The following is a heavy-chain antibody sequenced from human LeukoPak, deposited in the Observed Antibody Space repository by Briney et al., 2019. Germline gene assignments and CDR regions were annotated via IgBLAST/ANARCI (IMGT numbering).Heavy chain of an antibody. CDR3: ARDKIMGPSKFGY. V-gene: IGHV3-7*01. Sequence: GESLRLSCAVSGFGSSDYWMSWVRQAPGKGLEWVANIKQDGSEKYYVDSVKGRFTISRDNAKNSLYLQMDSLRAEDTAVYYCARDKIMGPSKFGYWGQGTLVTVSS. J-gene: IGHJ4*02. CDR1: GFGSSDYW. D-gene: IGHD1-26*01. CDR2: IKQDGSEK.